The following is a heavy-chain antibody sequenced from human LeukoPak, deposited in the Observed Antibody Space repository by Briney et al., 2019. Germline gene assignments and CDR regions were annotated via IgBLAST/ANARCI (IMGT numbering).Heavy chain of an antibody. D-gene: IGHD3-22*01. J-gene: IGHJ4*02. Sequence: VGSLRLSCAASGFTSSNYAMSSVRQAPGEGLERGSGICGSGGGGSGGSTYYANSVKGRFTISRDNSKNTLYLQMNSLRAEDTAVYYCAKGAHITMIVVVSYKWGQGTLVTVSS. CDR3: AKGAHITMIVVVSYK. V-gene: IGHV3-23*01. CDR1: GFTSSNYA. CDR2: ICGSGGGGSGGST.